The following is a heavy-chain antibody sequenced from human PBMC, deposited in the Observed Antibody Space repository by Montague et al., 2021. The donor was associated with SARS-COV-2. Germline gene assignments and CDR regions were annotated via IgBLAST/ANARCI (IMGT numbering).Heavy chain of an antibody. CDR1: GFTFSSYW. CDR2: INSDGSST. J-gene: IGHJ6*03. V-gene: IGHV3-74*01. D-gene: IGHD3-3*01. Sequence: SLRLSCAASGFTFSSYWMHWVRQAPGKGLVWVSRINSDGSSTSYADSVKGRFTISRDNAKNTLYLQMNSLRAEDTAVYYCARGEWLLSLFYYYYMDVWGKGTTVTASS. CDR3: ARGEWLLSLFYYYYMDV.